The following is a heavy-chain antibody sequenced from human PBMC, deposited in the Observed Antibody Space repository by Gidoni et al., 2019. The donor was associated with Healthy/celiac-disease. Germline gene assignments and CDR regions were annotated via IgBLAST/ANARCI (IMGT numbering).Heavy chain of an antibody. CDR1: GFTFSSYA. CDR3: AKDMVATIYQPADYFDY. Sequence: EVQLLESGGGLVQPGGSLRLSCSASGFTFSSYAMSWVRQAPGKGLEWVSAISGSGGSTYYADSVKGRFTISRDNSKNTLYLQMNSLRAEDTAVYYCAKDMVATIYQPADYFDYWGQGTLVTVSS. CDR2: ISGSGGST. V-gene: IGHV3-23*01. J-gene: IGHJ4*02. D-gene: IGHD5-12*01.